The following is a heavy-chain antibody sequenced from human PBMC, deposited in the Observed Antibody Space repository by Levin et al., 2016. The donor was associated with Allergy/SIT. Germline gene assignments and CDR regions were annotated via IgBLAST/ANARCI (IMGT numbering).Heavy chain of an antibody. V-gene: IGHV4-34*01. CDR3: ARGFSGTASPFFQH. CDR2: INHSGST. J-gene: IGHJ1*01. Sequence: WIRQPPGKGLEWIGEINHSGSTNYNPSLKSRVTISVDTSKNQFSLKLSSVTAADTAVYYCARGFSGTASPFFQHWGQGTLVTVSS. D-gene: IGHD6-13*01.